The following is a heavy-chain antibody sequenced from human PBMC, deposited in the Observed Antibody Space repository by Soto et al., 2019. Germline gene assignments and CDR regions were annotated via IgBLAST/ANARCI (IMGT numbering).Heavy chain of an antibody. Sequence: ASVKVSCKASGYTFTSYYMHWVRQAPGQGLEWMGIINPSGGSTSYAQKSQGRVTMTRDTSTSTVYMELSSLRSEDTAVYYCARSYCSGGSCYGWFDPWGQGTLVTVSS. V-gene: IGHV1-46*01. CDR3: ARSYCSGGSCYGWFDP. D-gene: IGHD2-15*01. J-gene: IGHJ5*02. CDR2: INPSGGST. CDR1: GYTFTSYY.